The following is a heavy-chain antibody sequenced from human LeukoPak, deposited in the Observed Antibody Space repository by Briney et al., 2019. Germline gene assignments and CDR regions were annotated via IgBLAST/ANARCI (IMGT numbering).Heavy chain of an antibody. CDR2: IYYSGST. CDR1: GGSISSSSYY. V-gene: IGHV4-39*01. CDR3: ARGGDCYFHVCSMDV. D-gene: IGHD2-21*02. J-gene: IGHJ6*04. Sequence: PSETLSLTCTVSGGSISSSSYYWGWIRQPPGKGLEWIGSIYYSGSTYYNPSLKSRVTISVDTSKNQFSLKLSSVTAADTAVYYCARGGDCYFHVCSMDVWGKGTTVTISS.